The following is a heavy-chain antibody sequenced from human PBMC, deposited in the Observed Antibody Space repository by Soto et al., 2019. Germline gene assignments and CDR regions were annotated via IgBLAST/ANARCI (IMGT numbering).Heavy chain of an antibody. CDR2: ISSNGVGT. CDR3: ARRARPDFYYMDG. V-gene: IGHV3-64*01. J-gene: IGHJ6*03. D-gene: IGHD6-6*01. Sequence: EVQLAASGGGLAQPGGSLRLSCAASGFTLSGYAMDWVRQAPGKGLEYVSGISSNGVGTYYANSVQGRFTISRDNSKNTVYLQMGSLRPEDMAVYYCARRARPDFYYMDGWGKGTTVTVCS. CDR1: GFTLSGYA.